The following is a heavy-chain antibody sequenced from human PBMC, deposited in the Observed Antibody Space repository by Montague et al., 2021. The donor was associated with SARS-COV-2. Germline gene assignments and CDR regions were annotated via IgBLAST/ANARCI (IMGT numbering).Heavy chain of an antibody. D-gene: IGHD2-2*01. CDR2: ISSSGSTI. CDR1: GFTFSSYE. V-gene: IGHV3-48*03. Sequence: SLRLSCAASGFTFSSYEVNWVRQAPGKGLEWVSYISSSGSTIYYADSAKGRFTISRDNAKNSLYLQMNSLRAEDTAVYYCARDRPDIVVVPAAIFRRYGMDVWGQGTTVTVSS. J-gene: IGHJ6*02. CDR3: ARDRPDIVVVPAAIFRRYGMDV.